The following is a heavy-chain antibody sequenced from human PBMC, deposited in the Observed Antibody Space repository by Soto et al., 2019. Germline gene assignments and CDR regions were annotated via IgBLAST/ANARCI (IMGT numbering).Heavy chain of an antibody. V-gene: IGHV3-23*01. Sequence: PGGSLRLSCAASGFTFSSYAMSWVRQAPGKGLEWVSAISGSGGSTYYADSVKGRFTISRDNSKNTLYLQMNSLRAEDTAVYYCAKRFSSVADYDILTGYNPFDYWGQGTLVTVSS. J-gene: IGHJ4*02. CDR3: AKRFSSVADYDILTGYNPFDY. CDR1: GFTFSSYA. CDR2: ISGSGGST. D-gene: IGHD3-9*01.